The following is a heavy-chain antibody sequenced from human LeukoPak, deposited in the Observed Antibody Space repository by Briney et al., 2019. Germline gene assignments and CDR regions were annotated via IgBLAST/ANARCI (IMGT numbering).Heavy chain of an antibody. CDR2: SSGSGGTT. Sequence: GGSLRLSCAASGFTFSSYAMNWVRQAPGRGLEWVSGSSGSGGTTYYADSVKGRFTTSRDNSKNTLYLQMNSLRAEDTAVYYCANGNRCTSPNCLGYYYFYMDVWGKGTTVTVSS. CDR1: GFTFSSYA. CDR3: ANGNRCTSPNCLGYYYFYMDV. V-gene: IGHV3-23*01. J-gene: IGHJ6*03. D-gene: IGHD2-8*01.